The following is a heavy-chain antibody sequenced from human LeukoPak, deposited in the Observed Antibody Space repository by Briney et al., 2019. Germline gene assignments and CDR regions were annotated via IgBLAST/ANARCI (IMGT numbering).Heavy chain of an antibody. CDR3: AKTPHGYSSGWNYFDY. CDR2: ISGSGDST. D-gene: IGHD6-19*01. CDR1: GFTFSSYA. J-gene: IGHJ4*02. Sequence: GGSLRLSCAASGFTFSSYAINWVRQAPGTGLEWVSAISGSGDSTFYADSVKGRFTISRDNSKNTLYLQMNSQRAEDTAVYYCAKTPHGYSSGWNYFDYWGQGTLVTVSS. V-gene: IGHV3-23*01.